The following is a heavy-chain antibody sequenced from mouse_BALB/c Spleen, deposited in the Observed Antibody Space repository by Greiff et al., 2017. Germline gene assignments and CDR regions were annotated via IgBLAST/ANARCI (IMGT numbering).Heavy chain of an antibody. CDR3: ARSVFDG. J-gene: IGHJ2*01. V-gene: IGHV5-17*02. Sequence: EVHLVESGGGLVQPGGSRKLSCAASGFTFSSFGMHWVRQAPEKGLEWVAYISSGSSTIYYADTVKGRFTISRDNPKNTLFLQMTSLRSEDTAMYYCARSVFDGWGQGTTLTVSS. CDR1: GFTFSSFG. CDR2: ISSGSSTI.